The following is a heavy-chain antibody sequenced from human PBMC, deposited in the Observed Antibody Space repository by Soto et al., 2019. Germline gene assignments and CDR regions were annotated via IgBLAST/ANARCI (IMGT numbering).Heavy chain of an antibody. V-gene: IGHV3-30*18. CDR3: AKDGSNFYYYYGMAG. J-gene: IGHJ6*02. CDR1: RFIFSNYG. Sequence: PGGFLRLSCAASRFIFSNYGMHWVRQAPGKGLEWLAVISDDGSKKYYADSVKGRFTTSRDNSNNTLYLQMNSLRAEDTAVYYCAKDGSNFYYYYGMAGWGQGTTVTVSS. CDR2: ISDDGSKK. D-gene: IGHD4-4*01.